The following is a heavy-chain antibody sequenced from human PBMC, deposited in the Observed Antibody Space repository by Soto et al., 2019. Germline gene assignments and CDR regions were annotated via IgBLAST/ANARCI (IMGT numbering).Heavy chain of an antibody. J-gene: IGHJ6*02. CDR2: IYPGDSDT. Sequence: PGESLKISCKGSGYSFTSYWIGWVRQVPGKGLEWMGIIYPGDSDTRYSPSFQGQVTISADKSISTAYLQWSSLKASDTAMYYCARHTVNDRYYYYGMDVWGQGTTVTVSS. CDR1: GYSFTSYW. CDR3: ARHTVNDRYYYYGMDV. V-gene: IGHV5-51*01. D-gene: IGHD4-17*01.